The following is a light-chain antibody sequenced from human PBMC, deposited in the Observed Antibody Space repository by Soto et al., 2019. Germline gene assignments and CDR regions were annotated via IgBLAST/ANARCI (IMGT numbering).Light chain of an antibody. CDR1: SSNIGAGYD. Sequence: QSVLTQPPSVSGAPGQRVTISCTESSSNIGAGYDVHWYQQLPGTAPKLLIYGNSNRPSGVPDRFSGSKSGTSASLAITGLQAENEADYYRQSYDSSLSGYVVFGGGTQLTVL. J-gene: IGLJ2*01. CDR3: QSYDSSLSGYVV. CDR2: GNS. V-gene: IGLV1-40*01.